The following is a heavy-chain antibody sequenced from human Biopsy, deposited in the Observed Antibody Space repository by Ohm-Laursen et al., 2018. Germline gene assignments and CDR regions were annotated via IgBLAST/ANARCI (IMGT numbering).Heavy chain of an antibody. CDR3: ARDALGGGSYRFFY. V-gene: IGHV1-69*13. CDR1: GGTFTNYA. CDR2: ITPIFGTA. Sequence: VASVKVSCKASGGTFTNYAISWVRQAPGQGLEWMGGITPIFGTANYAQKFQGRVTITADESPSTAYMELSSLRSDDTAVYYCARDALGGGSYRFFYWGQGSLVTVSS. D-gene: IGHD1-26*01. J-gene: IGHJ4*02.